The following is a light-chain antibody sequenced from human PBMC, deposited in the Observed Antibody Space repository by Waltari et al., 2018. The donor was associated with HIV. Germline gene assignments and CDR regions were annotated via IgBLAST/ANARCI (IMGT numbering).Light chain of an antibody. CDR2: RKD. J-gene: IGLJ3*02. V-gene: IGLV1-47*01. CDR1: SSNIGSNY. Sequence: QSVLTQPPSASGTPGQRVSISCSGSSSNIGSNYVYWYQQLPGTAPKLLMDRKDGRPSGVPDRFSGSKSGTAASLAISGLRSEDEADYYCAAWDDSLSAWVFGGGTKLTVL. CDR3: AAWDDSLSAWV.